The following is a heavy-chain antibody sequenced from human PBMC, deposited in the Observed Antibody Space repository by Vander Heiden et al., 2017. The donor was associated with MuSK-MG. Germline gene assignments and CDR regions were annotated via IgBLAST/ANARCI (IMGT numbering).Heavy chain of an antibody. CDR3: AKRAVAAAGTNYYFDY. CDR2: IYPGDSDT. J-gene: IGHJ4*02. V-gene: IGHV5-51*03. CDR1: GYSLTSYW. Sequence: EVQLVQSGAEVKKPGESLKISCKGSGYSLTSYWIGRVRQMHGKGLEWMGIIYPGDSDTRYSPSFQGQVTISADKSISTAYLQWSSLKASDTAMYYCAKRAVAAAGTNYYFDYWGQGTLVTVSS. D-gene: IGHD6-13*01.